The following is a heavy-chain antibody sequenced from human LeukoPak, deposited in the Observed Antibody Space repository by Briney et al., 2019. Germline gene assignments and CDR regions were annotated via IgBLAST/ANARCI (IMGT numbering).Heavy chain of an antibody. D-gene: IGHD2-2*02. V-gene: IGHV4-59*08. CDR2: IYYSGST. CDR3: ARKALAGGVYCSSTSCYRRDAFDI. Sequence: SETLSLTCTVSGGSISSYYWSWIRQPPGKGLEWIGYIYYSGSTNYNPSLKSRVTISVDTSKNQFSLKLSSVTAADTAVYYCARKALAGGVYCSSTSCYRRDAFDIWGQGTMVTVSS. J-gene: IGHJ3*02. CDR1: GGSISSYY.